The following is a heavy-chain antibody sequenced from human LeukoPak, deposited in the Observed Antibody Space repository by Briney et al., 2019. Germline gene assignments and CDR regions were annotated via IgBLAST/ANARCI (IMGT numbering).Heavy chain of an antibody. Sequence: ASVKVSCKASGYTFTSYGISWVRQAPGQGLEWMGWISAYNGNTNYAQKLQGRVTMTTDTSTSTAYMELRSLRSDGTAVYYCARAYVVDYYDSSGYYYDDYWGQGTLVTVSS. CDR2: ISAYNGNT. V-gene: IGHV1-18*01. D-gene: IGHD3-22*01. CDR3: ARAYVVDYYDSSGYYYDDY. J-gene: IGHJ4*02. CDR1: GYTFTSYG.